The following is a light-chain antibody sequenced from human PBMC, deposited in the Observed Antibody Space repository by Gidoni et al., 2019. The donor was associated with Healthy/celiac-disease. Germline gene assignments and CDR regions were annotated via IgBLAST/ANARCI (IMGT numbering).Light chain of an antibody. V-gene: IGKV1-9*01. CDR1: QGISGA. CDR2: TTS. CDR3: QQVKSYPLT. Sequence: DIQLTQSPSFLSASVGDRVTITCRASQGISGALAWYQQQPGRAPKLLISTTSTLQSGVPSRFSGSGSGTEFTLTIRSLQPEDFATYYCQQVKSYPLTFGGGTKVEIK. J-gene: IGKJ4*01.